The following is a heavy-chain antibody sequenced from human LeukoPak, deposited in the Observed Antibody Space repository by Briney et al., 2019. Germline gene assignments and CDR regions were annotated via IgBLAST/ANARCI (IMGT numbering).Heavy chain of an antibody. CDR3: ARDDCSSTSCYLYYFDY. V-gene: IGHV1-18*01. CDR1: GYTFTSYG. J-gene: IGHJ4*02. D-gene: IGHD2-2*01. Sequence: ASVKVSCKASGYTFTSYGISWVRPAPGQGLEWMGWISAYNGNTNYAQKLQGRVTMTTDTSTSTAYMELRSLRSDDTAVYYCARDDCSSTSCYLYYFDYWGQRTLVTVSS. CDR2: ISAYNGNT.